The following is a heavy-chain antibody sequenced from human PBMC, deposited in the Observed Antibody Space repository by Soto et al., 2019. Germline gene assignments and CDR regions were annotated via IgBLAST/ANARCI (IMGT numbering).Heavy chain of an antibody. V-gene: IGHV3-20*04. CDR2: VNWNAAGI. J-gene: IGHJ4*02. D-gene: IGHD2-2*01. CDR3: ARRPSKYCSTTTCYASDY. Sequence: AGGSLRLSCATSGFTFDDYGMTWVRQVPGKGLEWVSGVNWNAAGIGYADSVKGRFTISRDNAKNSLYLQMNSLRAEDTALYYCARRPSKYCSTTTCYASDYWGQGTLVTAPQ. CDR1: GFTFDDYG.